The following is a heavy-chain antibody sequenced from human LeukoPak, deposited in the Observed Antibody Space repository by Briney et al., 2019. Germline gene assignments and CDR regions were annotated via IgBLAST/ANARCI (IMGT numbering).Heavy chain of an antibody. CDR3: ARGGTGYCGGDRQSILDP. J-gene: IGHJ5*02. D-gene: IGHD2-21*02. CDR2: IRYDGSNS. CDR1: RFTFSSYG. Sequence: GGSLRLSCVGSRFTFSSYGMHWVRQAPGEGLEWVAFIRYDGSNSYYIDSVKGRFTTSRDNSKNTLYLQMNSLRAEDTAVYYCARGGTGYCGGDRQSILDPWGQGTLVTVSS. V-gene: IGHV3-30*02.